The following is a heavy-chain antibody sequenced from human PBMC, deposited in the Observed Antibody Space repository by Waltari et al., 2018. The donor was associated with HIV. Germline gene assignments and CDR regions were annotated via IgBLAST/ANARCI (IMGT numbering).Heavy chain of an antibody. CDR2: IWYDGSNK. V-gene: IGHV3-33*01. D-gene: IGHD2-2*01. CDR3: ARDGHEFGYCSSTSCPYYFDY. J-gene: IGHJ4*02. Sequence: QVQLVESGGGVVQPGRSLRLSCAASGFTFSSYGMHWVRQAPGKGLKWVAVIWYDGSNKYYADSVKGRFTISRDNSKNTLYLQMNSLRAEDTAVYYCARDGHEFGYCSSTSCPYYFDYWGQGTLVTVSS. CDR1: GFTFSSYG.